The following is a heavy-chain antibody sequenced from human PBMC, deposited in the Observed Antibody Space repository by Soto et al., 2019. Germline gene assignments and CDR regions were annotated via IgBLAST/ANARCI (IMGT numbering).Heavy chain of an antibody. Sequence: GESLKISCKGSGYSFTSYWIGWVRQMPGKGLEWMGIIYPGDSDTRYSPSFQGQVTISADRSISTAYLQWSSLKASDTAMYYCARSADYYDSSGLTSYYFDYWGQGTLVTVSS. CDR1: GYSFTSYW. CDR3: ARSADYYDSSGLTSYYFDY. CDR2: IYPGDSDT. J-gene: IGHJ4*02. D-gene: IGHD3-22*01. V-gene: IGHV5-51*01.